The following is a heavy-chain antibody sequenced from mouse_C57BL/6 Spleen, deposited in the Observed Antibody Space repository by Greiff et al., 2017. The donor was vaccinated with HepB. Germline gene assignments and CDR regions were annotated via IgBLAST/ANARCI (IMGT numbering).Heavy chain of an antibody. D-gene: IGHD2-5*01. CDR2: INPSNGGT. J-gene: IGHJ1*03. Sequence: VKLQQPGTELVKPGASVKLSCKASGYTFTSYWMHWVKQRPGQGLEWIGNINPSNGGTNYNEKFKSKATLTVDKSSSTAYMQLSSLTSEDSAVYYCASPYYSNYVLAFDVWGTGTTVTVSS. CDR3: ASPYYSNYVLAFDV. CDR1: GYTFTSYW. V-gene: IGHV1-53*01.